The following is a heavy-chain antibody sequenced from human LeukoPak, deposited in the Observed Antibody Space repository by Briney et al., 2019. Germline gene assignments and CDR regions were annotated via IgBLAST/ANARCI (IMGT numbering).Heavy chain of an antibody. Sequence: PSETLSLTCTVSGGSISSYYWSWIRQPAGKGLEWIGRIYTSGSTNYNPSLKSRVTMSVDTSKNQFSLKLSSVTAADTAVYYRARDRLGLPYYYGSGSYWIFDYWGQGTLVTVSS. D-gene: IGHD3-10*01. V-gene: IGHV4-4*07. CDR2: IYTSGST. J-gene: IGHJ4*02. CDR3: ARDRLGLPYYYGSGSYWIFDY. CDR1: GGSISSYY.